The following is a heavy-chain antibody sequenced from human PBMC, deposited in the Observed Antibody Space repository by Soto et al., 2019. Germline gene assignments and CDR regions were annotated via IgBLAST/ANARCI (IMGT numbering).Heavy chain of an antibody. CDR2: TIPMLSMS. V-gene: IGHV1-69*02. Sequence: QVQLVQSGAELKKPGSSVRVSCKASGDTFNFYTITCVRQAPGLALEWIGRTIPMLSMSNYALKVQGRLTISADKSTSTAYMVLNSLKPEDTAMYYCATFYVSGSQAFDLWGQGALVTVSS. D-gene: IGHD3-16*01. CDR1: GDTFNFYT. J-gene: IGHJ4*02. CDR3: ATFYVSGSQAFDL.